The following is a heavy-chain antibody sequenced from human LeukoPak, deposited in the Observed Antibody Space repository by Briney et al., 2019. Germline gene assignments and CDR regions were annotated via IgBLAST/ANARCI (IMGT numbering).Heavy chain of an antibody. CDR2: VSGSGDST. CDR1: GFTFSSYA. CDR3: AKVVGGGSYYGEIDY. J-gene: IGHJ4*02. D-gene: IGHD1-26*01. Sequence: GGSLRLSCAASGFTFSSYAMIWVRQVPGKGLEWVSVVSGSGDSTYYADSVKGRFTVSRDNSKNTLYLQMNSLRAEDTAVYYCAKVVGGGSYYGEIDYWGQGTLVTVSS. V-gene: IGHV3-23*01.